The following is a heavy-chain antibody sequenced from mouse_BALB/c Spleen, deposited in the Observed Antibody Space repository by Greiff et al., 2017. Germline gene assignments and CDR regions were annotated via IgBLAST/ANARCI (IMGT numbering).Heavy chain of an antibody. V-gene: IGHV7-3*02. D-gene: IGHD2-3*01. CDR1: GFTFTDYY. Sequence: EVKLVESGGGLVQPGGSLRLSCATSGFTFTDYYMSWVRQPPGKALEWLGFIRNKANGYTTEYSASVKGRFTISRDNSQSILYLQMNTLRAEDSATYYCARVDGYYGAMDYWGQGTSVTVSS. CDR2: IRNKANGYTT. J-gene: IGHJ4*01. CDR3: ARVDGYYGAMDY.